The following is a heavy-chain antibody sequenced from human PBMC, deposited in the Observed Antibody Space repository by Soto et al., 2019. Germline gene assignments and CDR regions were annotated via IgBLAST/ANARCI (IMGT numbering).Heavy chain of an antibody. V-gene: IGHV1-2*02. D-gene: IGHD3-22*01. CDR3: ARGFYYDSGYWAAFDI. CDR2: INHNSGDT. J-gene: IGHJ3*02. CDR1: GYTFTGYY. Sequence: ASVKVSCKASGYTFTGYYMHWVRQAPGQGLEWKGWINHNSGDTNYAQKFQGRVIMTRDTSISTAYMELSGLRSDDTAVYYCARGFYYDSGYWAAFDIWGQGTMVTVSS.